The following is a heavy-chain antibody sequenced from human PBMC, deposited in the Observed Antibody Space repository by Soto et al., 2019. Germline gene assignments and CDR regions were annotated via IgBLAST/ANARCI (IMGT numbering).Heavy chain of an antibody. D-gene: IGHD3-3*01. CDR1: GGSISSDDYY. Sequence: SETLSLTCTVSGGSISSDDYYWSWIRPPPGKGLEWIGYILNSGRTYYNPSLKSRVTISQDTSKNQFSLRLSSVTVADTAVYYCARTVDFWSGYYAHWGQGTLVTVSS. V-gene: IGHV4-30-4*01. CDR2: ILNSGRT. J-gene: IGHJ1*01. CDR3: ARTVDFWSGYYAH.